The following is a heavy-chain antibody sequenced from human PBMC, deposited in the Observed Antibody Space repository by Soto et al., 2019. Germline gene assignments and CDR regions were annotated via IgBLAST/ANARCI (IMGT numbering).Heavy chain of an antibody. CDR1: GYTFTSYG. J-gene: IGHJ4*02. CDR2: ISAYNGNT. D-gene: IGHD6-19*01. CDR3: ARDGIAVGGWDQFDY. V-gene: IGHV1-18*04. Sequence: QVQLVQSGAEVKKPGASVKVSCKASGYTFTSYGISWVRQAPGQGLEWMGWISAYNGNTNYAQKLQGRFTMTTDTSTSAADMELRSLRADDTAVYYCARDGIAVGGWDQFDYGGQGTLVTVSS.